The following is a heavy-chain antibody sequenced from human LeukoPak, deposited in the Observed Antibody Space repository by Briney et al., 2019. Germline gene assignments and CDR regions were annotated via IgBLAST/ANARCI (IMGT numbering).Heavy chain of an antibody. CDR1: GFTFSRYT. V-gene: IGHV3-21*04. CDR2: LSSNSYYI. D-gene: IGHD1-1*01. Sequence: GGSLRLSCATSGFTFSRYTMNWVRQAPGKGLEWVSSLSSNSYYIYYADSVKGRFIISRDNAKNSLYLQMNSLRVEDTAIYYCARDLERYDPPIDCWGQGTLVTVSS. J-gene: IGHJ4*02. CDR3: ARDLERYDPPIDC.